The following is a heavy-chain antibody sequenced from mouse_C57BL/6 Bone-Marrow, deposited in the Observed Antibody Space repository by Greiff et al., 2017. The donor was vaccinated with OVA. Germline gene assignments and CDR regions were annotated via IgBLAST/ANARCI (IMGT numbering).Heavy chain of an antibody. CDR2: IYPRSGNT. V-gene: IGHV1-81*01. CDR3: SRWGTGAFDY. CDR1: GYTFTSYG. D-gene: IGHD4-1*01. Sequence: VQRVESGAELARPGASVKLSCKASGYTFTSYGISWVKQRTGQGLEWIGEIYPRSGNTYYNEKFKGKATLTADKSSSTAYMELRSLPSDDSAVYFCSRWGTGAFDYWGQGTTLTVSS. J-gene: IGHJ2*01.